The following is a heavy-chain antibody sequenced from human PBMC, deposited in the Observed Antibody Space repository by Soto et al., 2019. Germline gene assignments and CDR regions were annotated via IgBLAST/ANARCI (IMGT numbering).Heavy chain of an antibody. CDR1: GGTFSSYA. Sequence: SVKVSCKASGGTFSSYAISWVRQAPGQGLEWMGGIIPIFGTANYAQKFQGRVTITADESTSTAYMELSSLRSEDTAVYYCAREVGATLNWFDPWGQGTLVTVSS. CDR2: IIPIFGTA. CDR3: AREVGATLNWFDP. J-gene: IGHJ5*02. V-gene: IGHV1-69*13. D-gene: IGHD1-26*01.